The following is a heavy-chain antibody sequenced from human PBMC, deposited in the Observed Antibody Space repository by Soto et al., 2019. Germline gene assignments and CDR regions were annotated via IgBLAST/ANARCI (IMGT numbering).Heavy chain of an antibody. CDR1: GFTFSSYA. D-gene: IGHD3-10*01. J-gene: IGHJ6*02. CDR2: ISGSGGST. CDR3: ASRGYGSGSYRFYYYYGMDV. V-gene: IGHV3-23*01. Sequence: GGSLRLSCAASGFTFSSYAMSWVRQAPGEGLEWVSAISGSGGSTYYADSVKGRFTISRDNSKNTLYLQMNSLRAEDTAVYYCASRGYGSGSYRFYYYYGMDVWGQGTTVTVSS.